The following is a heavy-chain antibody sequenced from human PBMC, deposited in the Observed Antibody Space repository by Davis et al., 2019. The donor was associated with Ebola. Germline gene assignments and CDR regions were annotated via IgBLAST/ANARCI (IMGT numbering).Heavy chain of an antibody. CDR2: IKQDGSEK. CDR1: GFTFSSYS. D-gene: IGHD4-17*01. CDR3: ARVHYGDYVSY. V-gene: IGHV3-7*01. J-gene: IGHJ4*02. Sequence: GESLKISCAASGFTFSSYSMNWVRQAPGKGLEWVANIKQDGSEKYYVDSVKGRFTISRDNAKNSLYLQMNSLRAEDTAVYYCARVHYGDYVSYWGQGTLVTVSS.